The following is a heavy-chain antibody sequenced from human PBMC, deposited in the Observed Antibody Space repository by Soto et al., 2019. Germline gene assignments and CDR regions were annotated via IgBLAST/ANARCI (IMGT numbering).Heavy chain of an antibody. V-gene: IGHV4-4*02. CDR1: GGFFRSADW. Sequence: QMQLQESGPGLVEPSGTLSLTCTISGGFFRSADWWSWVRQSPEKGLEWIGEINRGGGTIYNPSLNSRVTISADKSENQFSLPMTSVTAADTAVYYCAKAGFYTPGFDSWGQGTLVTVSS. D-gene: IGHD2-15*01. CDR3: AKAGFYTPGFDS. CDR2: INRGGGT. J-gene: IGHJ4*02.